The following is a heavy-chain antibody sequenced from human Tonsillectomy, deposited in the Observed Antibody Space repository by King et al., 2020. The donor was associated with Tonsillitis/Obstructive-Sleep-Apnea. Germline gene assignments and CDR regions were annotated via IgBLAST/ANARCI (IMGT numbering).Heavy chain of an antibody. Sequence: VQLVESGGGLVQPGGSLKLSCAASGFTFSGSAMHWVRQASGKGLEWVGRIRSKANSYATAYAASVKGGFTISRDDSKNTAYLQMNSLKTEDTAVYYCTRAMVQGSTRFNYYYYYYMDVWGKGTTVTVSS. V-gene: IGHV3-73*01. CDR3: TRAMVQGSTRFNYYYYYYMDV. CDR2: IRSKANSYAT. CDR1: GFTFSGSA. D-gene: IGHD3-10*01. J-gene: IGHJ6*03.